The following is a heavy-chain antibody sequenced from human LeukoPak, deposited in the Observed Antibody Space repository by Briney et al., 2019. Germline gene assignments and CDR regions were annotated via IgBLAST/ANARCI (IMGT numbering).Heavy chain of an antibody. CDR1: GFTFSSYA. CDR3: AKLGDPRVDTAMVRF. Sequence: GGSLRLSRAASGFTFSSYAMSWVRQAPGKGLEWVSAISGSGGSTYSADSVKGRFTISRDNSKNTLYLQMNSLRAEDTAVYYCAKLGDPRVDTAMVRFWGQGTLVTVSS. D-gene: IGHD5-18*01. CDR2: ISGSGGST. J-gene: IGHJ4*02. V-gene: IGHV3-23*01.